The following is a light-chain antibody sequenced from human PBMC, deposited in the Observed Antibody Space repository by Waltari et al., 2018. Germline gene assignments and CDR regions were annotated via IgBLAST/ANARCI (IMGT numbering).Light chain of an antibody. V-gene: IGKV1-12*01. J-gene: IGKJ4*01. CDR1: QDISNR. Sequence: DIQMTQSPSSVSASVGDRVTITCRASQDISNRLAWYQQRPGKAPNLLIYAASTLQSGVPSRFSGRGSGTDLTLTISSLQPEDFATYFCQQGYSFPLTFGGGTKVESK. CDR3: QQGYSFPLT. CDR2: AAS.